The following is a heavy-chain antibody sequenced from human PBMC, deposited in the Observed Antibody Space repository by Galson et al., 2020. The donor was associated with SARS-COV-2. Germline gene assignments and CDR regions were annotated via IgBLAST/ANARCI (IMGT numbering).Heavy chain of an antibody. CDR3: ARGGVAGAYYYYMDV. V-gene: IGHV3-21*01. Sequence: GGSLRLSCAASGFTFSSYSMNWVRQAPGKGLEWVSSISSSRSYIYYADSVKGRFTISRDNAKNSLYLQMNSLRAEDTAVYYCARGGVAGAYYYYMDVWGKGTTVTVSS. CDR1: GFTFSSYS. D-gene: IGHD6-19*01. J-gene: IGHJ6*03. CDR2: ISSSRSYI.